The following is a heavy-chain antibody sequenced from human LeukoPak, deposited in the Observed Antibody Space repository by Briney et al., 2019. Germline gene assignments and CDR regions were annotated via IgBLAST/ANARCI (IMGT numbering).Heavy chain of an antibody. Sequence: GGSLRLSCAASGFIFNNYGLVWVRQAPGKGLEWVSAISNDGGGTTYADFVKGRFTISRDNSKNTLYLQMNSLRAEDTAVYYCARDAGGFDIVVVPAANHGGWFDPWGQGTLVTVSS. CDR1: GFIFNNYG. CDR2: ISNDGGGT. J-gene: IGHJ5*02. D-gene: IGHD2-2*01. CDR3: ARDAGGFDIVVVPAANHGGWFDP. V-gene: IGHV3-23*01.